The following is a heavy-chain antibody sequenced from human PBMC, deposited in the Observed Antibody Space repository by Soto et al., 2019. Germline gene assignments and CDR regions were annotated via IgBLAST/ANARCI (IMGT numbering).Heavy chain of an antibody. CDR3: ARGGIAAAGPVGFDP. CDR1: GGPISSSY. V-gene: IGHV4-59*08. J-gene: IGHJ5*02. Sequence: TSETLCLTCTVFGGPISSSYWSWIRQHPGKGLEWIGHIYNRGSTNYNPSLKSRVTISLDMSKNHFSLKLSSVTAADTAVYYCARGGIAAAGPVGFDPWGQGTLVTVPS. CDR2: IYNRGST. D-gene: IGHD6-13*01.